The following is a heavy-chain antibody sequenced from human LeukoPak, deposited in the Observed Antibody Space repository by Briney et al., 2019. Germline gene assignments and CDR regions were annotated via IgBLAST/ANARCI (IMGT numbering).Heavy chain of an antibody. CDR1: GFFISSYT. D-gene: IGHD6-13*01. CDR2: ISSSSSNI. CDR3: ARDPYSSSWYDY. V-gene: IGHV3-21*01. J-gene: IGHJ4*02. Sequence: NPGGSLMRLCCAAAGFFISSYTMNFRQQPGGKLLELASFISSSSSNIYYAYSENGRFTISRDNAKNSLNLQLNSLRAEDTAVYYCARDPYSSSWYDYWGQGTLVTVSS.